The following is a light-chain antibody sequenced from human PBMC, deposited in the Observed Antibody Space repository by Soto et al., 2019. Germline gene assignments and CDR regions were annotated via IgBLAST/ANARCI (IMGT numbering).Light chain of an antibody. CDR2: AAS. J-gene: IGKJ5*01. CDR1: QSISSY. Sequence: DIQMTQSPSSLSASVGDRFTITCRASQSISSYLNWYQQKPGKAPKLLIYAASSLQSGVPSRFSGSGSGTDFTLTISSLQPEDFATYYCQQSYSTVSTFGQGTRLEIK. V-gene: IGKV1-39*01. CDR3: QQSYSTVST.